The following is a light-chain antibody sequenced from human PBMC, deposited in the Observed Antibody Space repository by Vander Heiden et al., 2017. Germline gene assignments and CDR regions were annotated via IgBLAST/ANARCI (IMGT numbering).Light chain of an antibody. CDR1: NIGSKS. CDR2: DDS. Sequence: YVLTQPPSVSVAPGQTARITCGGNNIGSKSVHWYQQKPGQAPVLVVYDDSDRPSGIPGRFSGSNSGNTATLTISRVEAGDEADYYCQVWDSSSDTVVFGGGTKLTVL. V-gene: IGLV3-21*02. J-gene: IGLJ2*01. CDR3: QVWDSSSDTVV.